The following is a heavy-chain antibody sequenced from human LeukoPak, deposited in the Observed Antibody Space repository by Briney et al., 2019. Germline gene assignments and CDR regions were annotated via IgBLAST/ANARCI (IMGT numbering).Heavy chain of an antibody. CDR1: GMPLSNYY. D-gene: IGHD6-19*01. V-gene: IGHV4-34*01. J-gene: IGHJ4*02. CDR2: INHSGYT. Sequence: SETLSLTCAVSGMPLSNYYWSWVRQSPRQGLEWIGEINHSGYTNYNPSLKSRVTMSIDTSKNQFSLILTSVTAADAGVYYCTRAVAGHPDWGQGTLVTVSS. CDR3: TRAVAGHPD.